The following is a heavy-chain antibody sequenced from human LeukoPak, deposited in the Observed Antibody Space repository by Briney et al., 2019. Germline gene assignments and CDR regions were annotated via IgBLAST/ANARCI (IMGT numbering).Heavy chain of an antibody. J-gene: IGHJ4*02. CDR2: ISSSSSTI. CDR1: GFAFSTYS. Sequence: GGSLRLSCAASGFAFSTYSIDRVRQAPGKGLEWLSYISSSSSTIYYADSVKGRFNVSRDNAENLVYLQMNSLGAEDTAVYYCARVGRSGYTKDYWGQGTLVTVPS. D-gene: IGHD5-12*01. V-gene: IGHV3-48*04. CDR3: ARVGRSGYTKDY.